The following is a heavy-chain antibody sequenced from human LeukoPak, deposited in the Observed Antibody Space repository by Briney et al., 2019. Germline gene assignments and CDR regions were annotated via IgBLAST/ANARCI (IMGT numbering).Heavy chain of an antibody. CDR2: IWYDGSNK. D-gene: IGHD5-12*01. Sequence: DTSLPLSRAASGFTFTSYGMHWVRQAPGKRLEWVAVIWYDGSNKYYVDSVKGRFTISRDNSKNTLYLQMNSLRAEDTAVYYCARGGSGYDFDFWAERTLVTVSS. CDR1: GFTFTSYG. V-gene: IGHV3-33*01. CDR3: ARGGSGYDFDF. J-gene: IGHJ4*02.